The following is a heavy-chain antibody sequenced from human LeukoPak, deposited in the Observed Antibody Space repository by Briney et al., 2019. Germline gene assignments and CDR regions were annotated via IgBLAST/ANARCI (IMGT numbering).Heavy chain of an antibody. D-gene: IGHD4-17*01. CDR3: AKDWHDYGDYFY. CDR1: GFAFSSYA. J-gene: IGHJ4*02. Sequence: PGGSLRLSCAASGFAFSSYAMSWVRQAPGKGLEWVSAISGSGGSTYYADSVKGRFTISRDNSKNTLYLQMNSLRAEDTAVYYCAKDWHDYGDYFYWGQGTLVTVSS. CDR2: ISGSGGST. V-gene: IGHV3-23*01.